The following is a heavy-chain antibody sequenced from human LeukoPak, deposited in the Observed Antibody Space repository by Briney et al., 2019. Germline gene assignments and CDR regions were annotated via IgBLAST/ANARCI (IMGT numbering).Heavy chain of an antibody. V-gene: IGHV4-4*07. D-gene: IGHD1-7*01. CDR3: ARDSPDWNYEIGWFDP. CDR1: GGSISSYY. J-gene: IGHJ5*02. Sequence: PSETLSLTCTVSGGSISSYYWSWIRQLAGKGLEWIGRIYTSGSTNYNPSLKSRVTMSVDTSKNQFSLKLSSVTAADTAVYYCARDSPDWNYEIGWFDPWGQGTLVTVSS. CDR2: IYTSGST.